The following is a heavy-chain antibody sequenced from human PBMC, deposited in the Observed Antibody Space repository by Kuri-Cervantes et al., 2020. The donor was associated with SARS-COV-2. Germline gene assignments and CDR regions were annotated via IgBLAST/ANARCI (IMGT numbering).Heavy chain of an antibody. CDR1: GYTFTGYY. Sequence: SVKVSCKASGYTFTGYYMHWVRQAPGQGLEWMGGIIPIFGTANYAQKFQGRVTITADESTSTAYMELSSLRSEDTAVYYCARSTSGRIWWELSRAFDIWGQGTMVTVSS. D-gene: IGHD1-26*01. V-gene: IGHV1-69*13. J-gene: IGHJ3*02. CDR3: ARSTSGRIWWELSRAFDI. CDR2: IIPIFGTA.